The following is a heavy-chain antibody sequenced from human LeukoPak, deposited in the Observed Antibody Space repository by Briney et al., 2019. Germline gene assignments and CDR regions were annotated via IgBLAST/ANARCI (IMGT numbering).Heavy chain of an antibody. CDR2: TYYRSKWYY. CDR3: ARFYYDTSGHGAFDI. D-gene: IGHD3-22*01. Sequence: SQTLSLTCAISGDSVSSNSAAWNWVRQSPSRGLEWLGRTYYRSKWYYDYAVSVKSRITINPGTSKNQFSLQLNSVTPEDTAVYYCARFYYDTSGHGAFDIWGQGTMVTVSS. J-gene: IGHJ3*02. CDR1: GDSVSSNSAA. V-gene: IGHV6-1*01.